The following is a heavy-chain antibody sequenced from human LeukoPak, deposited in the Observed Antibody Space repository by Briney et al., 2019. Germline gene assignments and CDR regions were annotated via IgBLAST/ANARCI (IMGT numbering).Heavy chain of an antibody. V-gene: IGHV5-51*04. D-gene: IGHD2-2*01. Sequence: GESLKISCKGSGYRFTNYWIGWVRQMPGKGLEWMGIIYPGDSKTIYSPSFQGQVTISADKPISTAYLQWSSLKASDTAMYYCASRYSPYQLPNDAFDIWGQGTMVTVSS. CDR3: ASRYSPYQLPNDAFDI. CDR2: IYPGDSKT. CDR1: GYRFTNYW. J-gene: IGHJ3*02.